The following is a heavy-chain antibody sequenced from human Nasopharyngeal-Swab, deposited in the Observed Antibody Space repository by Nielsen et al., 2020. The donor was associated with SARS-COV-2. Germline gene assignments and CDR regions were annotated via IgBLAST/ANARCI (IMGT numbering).Heavy chain of an antibody. CDR2: IKQDGSEK. D-gene: IGHD1-14*01. V-gene: IGHV3-7*03. CDR1: GFTFSSYW. J-gene: IGHJ6*02. CDR3: ARVGLGYNWNHFDPHYYYGMDV. Sequence: GESLKISCAASGFTFSSYWMSWVRQAPGKGLEWVASIKQDGSEKYYVDSVKGRFTISRDNAKNSLYLQMNSLRAEDTAVYYCARVGLGYNWNHFDPHYYYGMDVWGQGTTVTVSS.